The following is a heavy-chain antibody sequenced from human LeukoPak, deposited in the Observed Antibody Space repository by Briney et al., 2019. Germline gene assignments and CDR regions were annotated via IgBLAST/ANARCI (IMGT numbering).Heavy chain of an antibody. V-gene: IGHV3-74*01. J-gene: IGHJ4*02. CDR3: ARDSDGSGWYVVGY. D-gene: IGHD6-19*01. CDR2: INSDGSST. CDR1: GFTFNTYW. Sequence: GGSLRLSCAASGFTFNTYWMHWVRQAPGKGLVWVSRINSDGSSTSYADSVKGRFTISRDNAKNTLYLQMNSLRAEDTAVYYCARDSDGSGWYVVGYWGQGTLVTVSS.